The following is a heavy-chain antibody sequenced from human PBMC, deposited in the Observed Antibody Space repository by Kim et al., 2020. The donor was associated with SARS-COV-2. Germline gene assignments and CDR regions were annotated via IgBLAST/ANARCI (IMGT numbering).Heavy chain of an antibody. D-gene: IGHD1-26*01. V-gene: IGHV1-18*01. Sequence: ASVKVSCKASGYTFTDYGFSWVRQAPGQGLEWMGWIDSDNGNTNYAQNLQGRVTMTADTSTSTAYMELMSLRSDDTAMYYCVRGHYGKIVGEYWGRNPGHRLL. CDR1: GYTFTDYG. CDR2: IDSDNGNT. CDR3: VRGHYGKIVGEY. J-gene: IGHJ4*01.